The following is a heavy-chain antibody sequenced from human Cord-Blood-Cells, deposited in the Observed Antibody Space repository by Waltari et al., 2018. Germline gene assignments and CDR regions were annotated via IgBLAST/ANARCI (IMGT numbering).Heavy chain of an antibody. D-gene: IGHD3-22*01. J-gene: IGHJ3*02. CDR3: TSTRITMIVGDAFDI. V-gene: IGHV3-49*04. CDR1: GFTFGDYA. Sequence: EVQLVESGGGLVQPGRSLRLSCTASGFTFGDYAMSWVRQAPGKGLEWVGFIRSKAYGGTTEYAASVKGRFTISRDDSKSIAYLQMNSLKTEDTAVYYCTSTRITMIVGDAFDIWGQGTMVTVSS. CDR2: IRSKAYGGTT.